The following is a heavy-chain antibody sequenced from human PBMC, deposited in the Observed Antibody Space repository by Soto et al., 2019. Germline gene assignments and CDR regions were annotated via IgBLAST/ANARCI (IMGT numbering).Heavy chain of an antibody. V-gene: IGHV3-30*18. Sequence: QVQLVESGGGVVQPGRSLRLSCAASGFTFSSYGMHWVRQAPGKGLEWVAVISYDGSNKYYADSVKGRFTISRDNSKKTLYLQMNSLRAEDTAVYYCAKDFVLGGYDWIFDYWGQGTLVTVSS. CDR2: ISYDGSNK. D-gene: IGHD5-12*01. J-gene: IGHJ4*02. CDR1: GFTFSSYG. CDR3: AKDFVLGGYDWIFDY.